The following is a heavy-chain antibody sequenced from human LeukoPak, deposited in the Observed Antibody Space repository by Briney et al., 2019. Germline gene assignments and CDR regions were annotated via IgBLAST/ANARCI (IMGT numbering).Heavy chain of an antibody. D-gene: IGHD6-13*01. V-gene: IGHV1-46*01. CDR1: GYTFTSYY. Sequence: ASVKVSCKASGYTFTSYYMHWVRQAPGQGLEWMGIINPSGGSTSYAQKFQGRVTMTRDTSTSTVYMELSSLRSEDTAVYYCARDPSSSWYEVGLFDYWGQGTLVTVSS. CDR2: INPSGGST. J-gene: IGHJ4*02. CDR3: ARDPSSSWYEVGLFDY.